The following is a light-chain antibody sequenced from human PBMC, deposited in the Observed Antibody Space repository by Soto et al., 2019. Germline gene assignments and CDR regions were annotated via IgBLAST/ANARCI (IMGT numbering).Light chain of an antibody. V-gene: IGLV3-1*01. CDR2: EDN. CDR3: QAWDSSTAV. J-gene: IGLJ2*01. Sequence: SYELTQPPSVSVSPGQTASITCSGDKLGDRYGCWYQQKPGQSPVLVIYEDNKRPSGIPERFSGSNSGNTATLTISGTQAMDEADYYCQAWDSSTAVFGRGTKLTVL. CDR1: KLGDRY.